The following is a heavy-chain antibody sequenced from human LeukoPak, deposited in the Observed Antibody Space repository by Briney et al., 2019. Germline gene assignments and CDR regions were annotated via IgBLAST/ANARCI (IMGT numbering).Heavy chain of an antibody. CDR3: ARGGYSYGSGYNWFDP. V-gene: IGHV5-10-1*01. CDR1: GYSFTSYW. D-gene: IGHD5-18*01. CDR2: IDPSDSYT. J-gene: IGHJ5*02. Sequence: GESLKISCQGSGYSFTSYWISWVRQMPGKGLEWMGRIDPSDSYTNYSPSFQGHVTISADKSISTAYLQWSSLKASDTAMYYCARGGYSYGSGYNWFDPWGQGTLVTVSS.